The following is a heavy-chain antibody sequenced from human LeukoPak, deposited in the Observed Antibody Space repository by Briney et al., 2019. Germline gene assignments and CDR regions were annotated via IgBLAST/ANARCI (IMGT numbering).Heavy chain of an antibody. J-gene: IGHJ1*01. D-gene: IGHD3-22*01. CDR1: GFTFSSYW. CDR2: IKQDGSEK. Sequence: GGSLRLSCAASGFTFSSYWMSWVRQAPGKGLEWVANIKQDGSEKYYVDSVKGRFTISRDNAKNSLYLQMNSLRAEDTAVYYCARDQDYYDSSGYPNYFQHWGQGTLVTVSS. V-gene: IGHV3-7*01. CDR3: ARDQDYYDSSGYPNYFQH.